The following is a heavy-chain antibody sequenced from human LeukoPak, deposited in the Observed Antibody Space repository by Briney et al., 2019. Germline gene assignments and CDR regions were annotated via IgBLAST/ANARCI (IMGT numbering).Heavy chain of an antibody. CDR2: INHSGST. CDR1: GGSFSGYY. V-gene: IGHV4-34*01. J-gene: IGHJ4*02. CDR3: ARGPSAAGSDKPRANDY. D-gene: IGHD6-13*01. Sequence: PSETLSLTCAVYGGSFSGYYWSWIRQPPGKGLEWIGEINHSGSTNYNPSLKSRVTISVDTSKNQFSLKLSSVTAADTAVYYCARGPSAAGSDKPRANDYRGQGTLVTVSS.